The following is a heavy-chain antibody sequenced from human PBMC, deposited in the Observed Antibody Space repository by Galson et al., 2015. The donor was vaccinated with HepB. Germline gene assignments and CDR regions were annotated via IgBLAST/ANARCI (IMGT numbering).Heavy chain of an antibody. CDR3: AKPSSSSSYGMDV. J-gene: IGHJ6*02. CDR2: IKEDGSEK. CDR1: GFTFSSYW. D-gene: IGHD6-6*01. Sequence: SLRLSCAASGFTFSSYWMSWVRQAPGKGLEWVANIKEDGSEKYYVDSVKGRFTISRDNTENSLYLQMNSLRAEDTAVYYCAKPSSSSSYGMDVWGQGTTVTVSS. V-gene: IGHV3-7*01.